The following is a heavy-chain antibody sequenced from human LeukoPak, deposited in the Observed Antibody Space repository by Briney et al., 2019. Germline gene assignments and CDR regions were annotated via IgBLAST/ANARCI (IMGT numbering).Heavy chain of an antibody. CDR2: IYYSGST. D-gene: IGHD1-7*01. CDR3: ARVNYGYFDY. CDR1: GGSISSSNW. Sequence: PSGTLSLTCAVSGGSISSSNWWSWVRQPPGKGLEWIGSIYYSGSTYYNPSLKSRVTISVDTSKNQFSLKLSSVTAADTAVYYCARVNYGYFDYWGQGTLVTVSS. V-gene: IGHV4-4*02. J-gene: IGHJ4*02.